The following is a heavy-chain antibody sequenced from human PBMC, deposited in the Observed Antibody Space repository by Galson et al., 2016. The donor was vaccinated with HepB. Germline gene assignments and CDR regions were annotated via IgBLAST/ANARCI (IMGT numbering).Heavy chain of an antibody. D-gene: IGHD2-21*02. CDR3: AKESGYSDRYPYYYGMDV. J-gene: IGHJ6*02. Sequence: SLRLSCAASGFTSSNYAMNWVRQAPGKGLEWVSVISGSTYYADSVRGRFTISRDNSKNTLYLQMNSLRVEDTAVYYCAKESGYSDRYPYYYGMDVWGQGTTVTVSS. V-gene: IGHV3-23*01. CDR1: GFTSSNYA. CDR2: ISGST.